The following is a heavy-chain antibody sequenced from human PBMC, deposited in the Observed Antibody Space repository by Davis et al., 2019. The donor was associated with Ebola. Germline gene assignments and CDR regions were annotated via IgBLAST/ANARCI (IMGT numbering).Heavy chain of an antibody. CDR1: GNSFTSHW. CDR3: ASLRRTITGMDDAFDI. Sequence: GESLKISCQDSGNSFTSHWIGWVRQMPGKGLDWMGIIYTGDSDTRYSPSFRGQVTISADKSTKTAFLVWTGLKASDTAMYYCASLRRTITGMDDAFDIWGQGTMVTVSS. J-gene: IGHJ3*02. D-gene: IGHD2-8*02. CDR2: IYTGDSDT. V-gene: IGHV5-51*01.